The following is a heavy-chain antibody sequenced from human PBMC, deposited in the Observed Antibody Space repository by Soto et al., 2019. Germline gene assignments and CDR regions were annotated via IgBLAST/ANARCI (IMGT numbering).Heavy chain of an antibody. CDR2: ISTTSSSI. CDR1: GFTFSSYT. J-gene: IGHJ6*02. CDR3: ARGARTPNYYYYGLDV. V-gene: IGHV3-48*01. Sequence: EVQVVESGGDLIQPGGSLRLSCAASGFTFSSYTMNWVRQAPGKGLEWVSYISTTSSSITYADSVKGRFTISRDNAKSSVYLQMNSLRAEDTAVYYCARGARTPNYYYYGLDVWGQGTTVTVSS.